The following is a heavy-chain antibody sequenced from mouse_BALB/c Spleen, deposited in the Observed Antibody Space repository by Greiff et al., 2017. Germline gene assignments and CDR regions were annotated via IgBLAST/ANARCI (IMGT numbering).Heavy chain of an antibody. D-gene: IGHD1-2*01. CDR2: IWSGGST. J-gene: IGHJ4*01. CDR1: GFSLTSYG. CDR3: ARNCGITTACYAMDY. Sequence: VMLVESGPGLVQPSQSLSITCTVSGFSLTSYGVHWVRQSPGKGLEWLGVIWSGGSTDYNAAFISRLSISKDNSKSQVFFKMNSLQADDTAIYYCARNCGITTACYAMDYWGQGTSVTVSS. V-gene: IGHV2-4-1*01.